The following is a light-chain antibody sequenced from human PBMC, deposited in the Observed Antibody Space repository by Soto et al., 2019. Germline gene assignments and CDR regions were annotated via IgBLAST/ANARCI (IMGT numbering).Light chain of an antibody. CDR2: GNS. J-gene: IGLJ2*01. CDR1: SSNIGAGYD. Sequence: QAVVTQPPSVSGAPGQRVTISCTGSSSNIGAGYDVHWYQQLPGTAPKLLIHGNSNRPSGVPDRFSGSKSGTSASLAITGLQAEDEADYYCQSYDSSLSAHVVFGGGTQLTVL. V-gene: IGLV1-40*01. CDR3: QSYDSSLSAHVV.